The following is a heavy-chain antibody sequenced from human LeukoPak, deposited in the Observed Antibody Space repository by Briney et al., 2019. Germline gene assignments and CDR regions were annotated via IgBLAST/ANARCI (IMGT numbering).Heavy chain of an antibody. J-gene: IGHJ6*03. D-gene: IGHD3-10*01. CDR3: ATRQSRSNYYGSGSYYNWGSVYYYYYMDV. V-gene: IGHV1-69*05. Sequence: SVKVSCKASGGTFSSYAISWVRQAPGEGLECRGGSIPIFGTANYAQKLQGRVTITTDESTSTAYMELSSLRSEDTAVYYCATRQSRSNYYGSGSYYNWGSVYYYYYMDVWGKGTTVTVSS. CDR1: GGTFSSYA. CDR2: SIPIFGTA.